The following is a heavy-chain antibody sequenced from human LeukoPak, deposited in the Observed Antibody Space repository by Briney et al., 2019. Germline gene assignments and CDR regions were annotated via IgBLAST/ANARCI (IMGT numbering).Heavy chain of an antibody. J-gene: IGHJ4*02. CDR2: XSSDSDYI. D-gene: IGHD1-14*01. Sequence: XLXCAAXXFSXXTXXMNXVXQXXXXXXXXXXXXSSDSDYIYYADLVKGRFTISRDNANNSLYLQMSSLRAEDTAVYYCARGRVVDNQYSEFGYWGQGTWSPSPQ. CDR3: ARGRVVDNQYSEFGY. V-gene: IGHV3-21*01. CDR1: XFSXXTXX.